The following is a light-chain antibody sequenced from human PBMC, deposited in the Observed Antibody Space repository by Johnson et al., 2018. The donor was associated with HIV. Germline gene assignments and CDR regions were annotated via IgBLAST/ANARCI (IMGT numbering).Light chain of an antibody. J-gene: IGLJ1*01. V-gene: IGLV1-51*02. CDR3: GTWDSSLSSYV. CDR2: EDN. CDR1: SSNIENNY. Sequence: QSVLTQPPSVSAAPGQKVTISCSGSSSNIENNYVSWYQQLPGTAPKLLIYEDNRRPSGTPDRFSGSKSGTSATLGITGLQTGDEADYYCGTWDSSLSSYVFGTWTKVTVL.